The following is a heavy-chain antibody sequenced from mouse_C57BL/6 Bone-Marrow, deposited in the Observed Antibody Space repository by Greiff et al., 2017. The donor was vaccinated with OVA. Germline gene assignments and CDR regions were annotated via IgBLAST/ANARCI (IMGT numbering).Heavy chain of an antibody. CDR3: TDYRRGFAY. D-gene: IGHD2-14*01. Sequence: EVQLVESGGGLVQPGGSMKLSCVASGFTFSNYWMNWVRQSPEKGLEWVAQIRLKSDNYATHYAESVKGRFTISRDDSKSSVYLQMNNVRAEDTGIYYCTDYRRGFAYWGQGTLVTVSA. V-gene: IGHV6-3*01. J-gene: IGHJ3*01. CDR2: IRLKSDNYAT. CDR1: GFTFSNYW.